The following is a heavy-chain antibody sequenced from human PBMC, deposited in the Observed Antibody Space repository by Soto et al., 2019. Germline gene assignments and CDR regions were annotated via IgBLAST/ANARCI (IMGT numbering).Heavy chain of an antibody. CDR1: GFTFSDYY. J-gene: IGHJ4*02. D-gene: IGHD2-15*01. CDR3: ARVQVRVAATNPFFDY. CDR2: ISSSGSTI. V-gene: IGHV3-11*01. Sequence: GGSLRLSCAASGFTFSDYYMSWIRQAPGKGLEWVSYISSSGSTIYYADSVKGRFTISRDNAKNSLYLQMNSLRAEDTAVYYCARVQVRVAATNPFFDYWGQGTLVTVSS.